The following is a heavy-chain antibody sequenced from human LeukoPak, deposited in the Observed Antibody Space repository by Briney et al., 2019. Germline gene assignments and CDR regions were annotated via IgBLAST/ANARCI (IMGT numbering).Heavy chain of an antibody. J-gene: IGHJ6*02. CDR2: IYYSGSST. D-gene: IGHD3-10*01. Sequence: SETLSLTCTVSGGSMSGFFWTWIRQPPGRELEWIGSIYYSGSSTKYNPSLKSRVTISVDTSKSQFSLNLNSATAADTAVYYCGRKSRLFYGSGTNLTPWPAGMDVWGQGTRVTVS. V-gene: IGHV4-59*01. CDR1: GGSMSGFF. CDR3: GRKSRLFYGSGTNLTPWPAGMDV.